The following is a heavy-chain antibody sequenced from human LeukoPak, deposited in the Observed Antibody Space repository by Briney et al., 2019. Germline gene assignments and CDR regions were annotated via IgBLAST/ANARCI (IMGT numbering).Heavy chain of an antibody. Sequence: SETLSLTCTVSGGSISSYSWSWIRQPPGKGLEWLGYLYYSGNTNYNPSLKSRVAISVDQSKKQFSLKQISVATAAPAGSYMARVVTYYDSSGSVNGYFDLWGRGTLVTVSS. D-gene: IGHD3-22*01. CDR3: ARVVTYYDSSGSVNGYFDL. CDR2: LYYSGNT. CDR1: GGSISSYS. J-gene: IGHJ2*01. V-gene: IGHV4-59*08.